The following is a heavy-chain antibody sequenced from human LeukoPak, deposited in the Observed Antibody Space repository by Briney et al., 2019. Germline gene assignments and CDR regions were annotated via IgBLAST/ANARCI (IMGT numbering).Heavy chain of an antibody. Sequence: GGSLRLSCAASGFTVSSNYMSWVRQAPGKGLEWVSVIYSGGSTYYADSVKGRFTISRDNSKNKLYLQMNSLRAEDTAVYYCARGAGTSYYFDYWGQGTLVTVSS. CDR1: GFTVSSNY. D-gene: IGHD6-19*01. V-gene: IGHV3-66*01. CDR2: IYSGGST. CDR3: ARGAGTSYYFDY. J-gene: IGHJ4*02.